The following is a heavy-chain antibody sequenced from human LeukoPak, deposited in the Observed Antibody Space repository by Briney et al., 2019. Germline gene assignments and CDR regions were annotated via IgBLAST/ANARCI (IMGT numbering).Heavy chain of an antibody. J-gene: IGHJ4*02. CDR1: GGTFSSYA. CDR2: IIPIFGTA. Sequence: VASVKVSCKASGGTFSSYAISWVRQAPGQGLEWMGGIIPIFGTANYAQKFQGRVTITADESTSTAYMELSSLRSEDTAVYYCARAPSLPNDFWSGYYPHFDYWGQGTLVTVSS. V-gene: IGHV1-69*01. CDR3: ARAPSLPNDFWSGYYPHFDY. D-gene: IGHD3-3*01.